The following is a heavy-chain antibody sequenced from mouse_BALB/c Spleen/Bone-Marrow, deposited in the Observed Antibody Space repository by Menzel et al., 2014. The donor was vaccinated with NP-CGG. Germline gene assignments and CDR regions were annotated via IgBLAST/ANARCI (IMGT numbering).Heavy chain of an antibody. V-gene: IGHV1-37*01. CDR1: GYSFIGYT. CDR3: TRRNYDYDFDY. D-gene: IGHD2-4*01. Sequence: VQLQQSGPELVKPGASMRISCKASGYSFIGYTMNWVKQSHGKNLEWIGLINPYNGGTHYNQKFKDKATLTVNKSSSTAYMELLSLTSEDSAVYYCTRRNYDYDFDYWGQGTTLTVSS. J-gene: IGHJ2*01. CDR2: INPYNGGT.